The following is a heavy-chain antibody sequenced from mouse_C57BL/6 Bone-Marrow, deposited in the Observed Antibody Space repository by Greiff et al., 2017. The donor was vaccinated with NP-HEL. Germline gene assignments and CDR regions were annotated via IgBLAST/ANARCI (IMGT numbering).Heavy chain of an antibody. J-gene: IGHJ4*01. V-gene: IGHV1-64*01. CDR1: GYTFTSYW. D-gene: IGHD4-1*01. CDR3: ARLGSQAMDY. CDR2: IHPNSGST. Sequence: QVQLQQSGAELVKPGASVKLSCKASGYTFTSYWMHWVKQRPGQGLEWIGMIHPNSGSTNYNEKFKSKATLTVDKSSSTAYMQLSSLTSEDSAVYYCARLGSQAMDYWGQGTSVTVSS.